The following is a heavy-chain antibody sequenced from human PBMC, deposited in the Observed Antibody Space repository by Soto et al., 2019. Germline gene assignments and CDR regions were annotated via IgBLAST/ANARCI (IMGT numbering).Heavy chain of an antibody. CDR1: GFTFSSYW. Sequence: EVQLVESGGGLVQPGGSLRLSCAASGFTFSSYWMHWVRQAPGKGLVWVSRINSDGSSTSYADSVKGRFTISRDNAKNTLYLQMNSLRAEDTAVYYCARTVTEAIFGVVITYYYYYYMVVWVKGTTVTVSS. CDR2: INSDGSST. V-gene: IGHV3-74*01. D-gene: IGHD3-3*01. J-gene: IGHJ6*03. CDR3: ARTVTEAIFGVVITYYYYYYMVV.